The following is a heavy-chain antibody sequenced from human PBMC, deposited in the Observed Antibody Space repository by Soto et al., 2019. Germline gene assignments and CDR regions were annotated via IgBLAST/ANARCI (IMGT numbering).Heavy chain of an antibody. CDR3: ARARATMVRGVISPYYYYGMDV. D-gene: IGHD3-10*01. V-gene: IGHV4-30-2*01. J-gene: IGHJ6*02. CDR1: GGSISSGGYS. Sequence: SETLSLTCAVSGGSISSGGYSWSWIRQPPGKGLEWIGYIYHSGSTYYNPSLKSRVTISVDRSKNQFSLKLSSVTAADTAVYYCARARATMVRGVISPYYYYGMDVWGQGTTVPVSS. CDR2: IYHSGST.